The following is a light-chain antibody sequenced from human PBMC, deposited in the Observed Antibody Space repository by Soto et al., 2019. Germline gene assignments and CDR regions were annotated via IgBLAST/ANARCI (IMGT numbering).Light chain of an antibody. CDR3: CSYASTFIL. J-gene: IGLJ2*01. Sequence: QPVLTQPPSVSGSPGQSVAISCTGAYNFVSWYQQHPGKAPKLIVYDVNKWPSGVPDRFFGSKSGNTASLTISGLQPDDEADYYCCSYASTFILFGGGTKVTVL. CDR2: DVN. CDR1: AYNF. V-gene: IGLV2-11*01.